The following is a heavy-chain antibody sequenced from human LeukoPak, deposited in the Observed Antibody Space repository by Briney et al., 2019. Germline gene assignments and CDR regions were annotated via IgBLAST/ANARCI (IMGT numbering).Heavy chain of an antibody. Sequence: SQTLSLTCAISGDSVSSNSAAWNWIRQSPSRGLEWLGRTYYRSKWYNDYAASVKSRITINPDTSKNQFSLQLNSVTPEDTAVYYCTRGNSGMTVALFADWGQGTPVTVSS. D-gene: IGHD6-19*01. J-gene: IGHJ4*02. CDR1: GDSVSSNSAA. CDR2: TYYRSKWYN. V-gene: IGHV6-1*01. CDR3: TRGNSGMTVALFAD.